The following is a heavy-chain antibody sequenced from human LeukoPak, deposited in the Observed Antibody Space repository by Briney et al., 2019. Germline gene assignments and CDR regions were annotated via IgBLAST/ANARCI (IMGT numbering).Heavy chain of an antibody. CDR3: ARCGGDCYYSPAFDI. D-gene: IGHD2-21*02. CDR1: VGSICSYY. Sequence: PSETLSLTCTVSVGSICSYYWSWIRKPPGKGLEWIGYIYYSGSTNYNPSLKSRVTISVDTSKNQFSLKLSSVTAADTAVHYCARCGGDCYYSPAFDIWGQGTMVTVSS. CDR2: IYYSGST. J-gene: IGHJ3*02. V-gene: IGHV4-59*01.